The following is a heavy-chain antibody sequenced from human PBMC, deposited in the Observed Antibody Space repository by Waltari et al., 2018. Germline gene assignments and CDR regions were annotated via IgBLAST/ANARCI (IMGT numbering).Heavy chain of an antibody. CDR1: GDSFSSNSAA. J-gene: IGHJ4*02. V-gene: IGHV6-1*01. CDR2: TYYRSKWYN. Sequence: QVQLQQSGPGLVKPSQTRSLTCAISGDSFSSNSAAWHWIRQSPSRGLEWLGRTYYRSKWYNDYAVSVKSRITINPDTSKNQFSLQLNSVTPEDTAVYYCAIQIYYGGNSPYDYWGQGTLVTVSS. D-gene: IGHD4-17*01. CDR3: AIQIYYGGNSPYDY.